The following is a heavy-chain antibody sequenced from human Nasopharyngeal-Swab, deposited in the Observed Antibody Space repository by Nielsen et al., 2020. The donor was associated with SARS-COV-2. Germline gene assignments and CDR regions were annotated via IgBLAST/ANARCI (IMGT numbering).Heavy chain of an antibody. CDR2: INHSGST. V-gene: IGHV4-34*01. Sequence: SETLSLTCAVYGGSFSGYYWSWIRQPPGKGLEWIGEINHSGSTNYNPSLKSRVTISVDTSKNQFSLKLSSVTAADTAVYYCASGVLPAASPRGYHYYYYMDVWGKGTTVTVSS. CDR3: ASGVLPAASPRGYHYYYYMDV. D-gene: IGHD2-2*01. CDR1: GGSFSGYY. J-gene: IGHJ6*03.